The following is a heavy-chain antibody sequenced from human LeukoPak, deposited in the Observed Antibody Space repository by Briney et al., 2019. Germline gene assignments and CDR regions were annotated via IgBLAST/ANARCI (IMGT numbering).Heavy chain of an antibody. V-gene: IGHV3-21*01. CDR1: GFTFSSYS. Sequence: PGGSLRLSCAASGFTFSSYSMNWVRQAPGKGLEWVSSISSSSYIYYADSVKGRFTISRDNAKNSLYLQMNSLRAEDTAVYYCAREGSIAARAIDYWGQGTLVTVSS. CDR2: ISSSSYI. CDR3: AREGSIAARAIDY. J-gene: IGHJ4*02. D-gene: IGHD6-6*01.